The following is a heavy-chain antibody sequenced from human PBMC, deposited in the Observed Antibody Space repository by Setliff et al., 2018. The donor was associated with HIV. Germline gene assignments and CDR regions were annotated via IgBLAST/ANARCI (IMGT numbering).Heavy chain of an antibody. Sequence: SLKISCAASGFTFDDYAMHWVRQAPGKGLEWVSGINWSSRNMGYADSVKGRFTISRDNAKSFLYLQMDSLRAEDTALYYCAKDRWFSRGYSTTWVEGPFDYWGQGTLVTVS. D-gene: IGHD5-18*01. V-gene: IGHV3-9*01. CDR3: AKDRWFSRGYSTTWVEGPFDY. J-gene: IGHJ4*02. CDR1: GFTFDDYA. CDR2: INWSSRNM.